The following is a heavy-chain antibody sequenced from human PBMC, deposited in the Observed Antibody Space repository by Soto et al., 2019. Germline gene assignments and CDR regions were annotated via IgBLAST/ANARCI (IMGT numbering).Heavy chain of an antibody. CDR2: IYSGGST. D-gene: IGHD5-12*01. CDR3: ARDRVEMATISGAFDI. Sequence: GGSLRLSCAASGFTVSSNYMSWARQAPGKGLEWVSVIYSGGSTYYADSVKGRFTISRDNSKNTLYLQMNSLRAEDTAVYYCARDRVEMATISGAFDIWGQGTMVTVSS. CDR1: GFTVSSNY. J-gene: IGHJ3*02. V-gene: IGHV3-53*01.